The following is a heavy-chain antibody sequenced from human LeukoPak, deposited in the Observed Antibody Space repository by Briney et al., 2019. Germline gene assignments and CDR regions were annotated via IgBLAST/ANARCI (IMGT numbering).Heavy chain of an antibody. CDR3: ASPGPPESVVVPSGGDAFDI. CDR2: IMPIFGTA. J-gene: IGHJ3*02. V-gene: IGHV1-69*13. D-gene: IGHD2-15*01. Sequence: GASVKVSCKASGGTFSSFAISWVRQAPGQGLEWMGRIMPIFGTADYAQKFQGRVTITADESTSTAYMELRSLTSEDTAVYYCASPGPPESVVVPSGGDAFDIWGQGTMVTVSS. CDR1: GGTFSSFA.